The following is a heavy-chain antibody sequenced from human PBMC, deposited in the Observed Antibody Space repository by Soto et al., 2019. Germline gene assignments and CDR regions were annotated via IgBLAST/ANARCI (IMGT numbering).Heavy chain of an antibody. CDR1: GFTFSSYS. J-gene: IGHJ4*02. CDR3: ATPAGIAVAGSIPPQDY. D-gene: IGHD6-19*01. V-gene: IGHV3-21*01. Sequence: GGSLRLSCAASGFTFSSYSMNWVRQAPGKGLEWVSSISSSSSYIYYADSVKGRFTISRDNAKNSLYLQMNSLRAEDTAVYYCATPAGIAVAGSIPPQDYWGQGTLVTVSS. CDR2: ISSSSSYI.